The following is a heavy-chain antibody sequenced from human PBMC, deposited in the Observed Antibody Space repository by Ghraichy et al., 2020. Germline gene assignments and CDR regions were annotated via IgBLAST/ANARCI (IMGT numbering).Heavy chain of an antibody. CDR3: ARAEKPYSSSSLDY. CDR2: ISAYNGNT. V-gene: IGHV1-18*01. D-gene: IGHD6-6*01. Sequence: ASVKVSCKASGYTFTSYGISWVRQAPGQGLEWMGWISAYNGNTNYAQKLQGRVTMTTDTSTSTAYMELRSLRSDDTAVYYCARAEKPYSSSSLDYWGQGTLVTVSS. J-gene: IGHJ4*02. CDR1: GYTFTSYG.